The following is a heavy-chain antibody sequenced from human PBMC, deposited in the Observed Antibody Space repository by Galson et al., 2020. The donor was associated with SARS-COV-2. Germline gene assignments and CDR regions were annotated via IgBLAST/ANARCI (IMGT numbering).Heavy chain of an antibody. CDR3: TTDYAWWLELAFDI. CDR2: IKSKTDGGTT. Sequence: GGSLRLSCAASGFTFSNAWMSWVRQAPGKGLEWVGRIKSKTDGGTTDYAAPVKGRFTISRDDSKNTLYLQMNSLKTEDTAVYYCTTDYAWWLELAFDIWGQGTMVTVSS. CDR1: GFTFSNAW. D-gene: IGHD2-15*01. V-gene: IGHV3-15*01. J-gene: IGHJ3*02.